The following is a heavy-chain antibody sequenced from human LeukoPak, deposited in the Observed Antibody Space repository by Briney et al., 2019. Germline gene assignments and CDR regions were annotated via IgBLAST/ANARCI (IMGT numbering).Heavy chain of an antibody. Sequence: TSETLSLTCAVYGGSFSGYYWSWIRQPPGKGLEWIGEINHSGSTNYNPSLKSRVTISVDTSKNQFSLKLSSVTAADTAVYYCARRQASGYMNYWGQGTLVTVSS. V-gene: IGHV4-34*01. CDR2: INHSGST. CDR1: GGSFSGYY. D-gene: IGHD3-22*01. CDR3: ARRQASGYMNY. J-gene: IGHJ4*02.